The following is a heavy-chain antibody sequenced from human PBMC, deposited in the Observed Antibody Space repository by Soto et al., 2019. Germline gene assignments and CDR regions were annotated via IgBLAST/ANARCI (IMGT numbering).Heavy chain of an antibody. CDR3: ARPIAARPYYYYGMDV. J-gene: IGHJ6*02. D-gene: IGHD6-6*01. CDR2: IDPSDSYT. Sequence: GESLKISCKGSGYSFTSYWISWVRQMPGKGLEWRGRIDPSDSYTNYSPSFQGHVTISADKSISTAYLQWSSLKASDTAMYYCARPIAARPYYYYGMDVWGQGTTVTVSS. V-gene: IGHV5-10-1*01. CDR1: GYSFTSYW.